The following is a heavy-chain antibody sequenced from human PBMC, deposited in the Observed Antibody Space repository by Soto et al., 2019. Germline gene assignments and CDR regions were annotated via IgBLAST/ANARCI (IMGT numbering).Heavy chain of an antibody. V-gene: IGHV3-23*01. D-gene: IGHD2-2*01. CDR2: ISGSGGST. Sequence: GGSLRLSCAASGFTFSSYAMSWVRQAPGKGLEWVSAISGSGGSTYYADSVKGRFTISRDNSKNTLYLQMNSLRAEDTAVYYCAKDHCSSTSCYARVDNWFEPRGQGTLVTVSS. CDR1: GFTFSSYA. J-gene: IGHJ5*02. CDR3: AKDHCSSTSCYARVDNWFEP.